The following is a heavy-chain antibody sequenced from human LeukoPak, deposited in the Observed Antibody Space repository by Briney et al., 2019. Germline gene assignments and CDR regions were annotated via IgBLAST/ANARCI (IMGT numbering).Heavy chain of an antibody. Sequence: ASVKVSCKASGYTFTTYGISWVQQAPGQGLEWIGWISAYNGNTNYAQKLQGRVTMTTDTSTTTAYMELRSLRSDDTAVYYCARGGVVPPAVVNWFGPWGQGTLVTVSS. D-gene: IGHD2-2*01. V-gene: IGHV1-18*01. CDR2: ISAYNGNT. CDR3: ARGGVVPPAVVNWFGP. CDR1: GYTFTTYG. J-gene: IGHJ5*02.